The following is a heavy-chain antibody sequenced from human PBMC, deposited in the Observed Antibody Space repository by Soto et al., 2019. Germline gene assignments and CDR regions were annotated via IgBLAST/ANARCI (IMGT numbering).Heavy chain of an antibody. CDR3: ATNLGSGWQYFDY. J-gene: IGHJ4*02. CDR1: GYTLTELS. V-gene: IGHV1-24*01. Sequence: ASVKVSCKISGYTLTELSMHWVRQGPGKGLEWMGGFDPEDGETIYAQKFQGRVTMTEDTSTDTAYMELSSLRSEDTAVYYCATNLGSGWQYFDYWGQGTLVTVSS. D-gene: IGHD6-19*01. CDR2: FDPEDGET.